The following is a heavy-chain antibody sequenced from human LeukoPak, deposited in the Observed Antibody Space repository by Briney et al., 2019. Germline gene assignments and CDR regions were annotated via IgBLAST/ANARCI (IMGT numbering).Heavy chain of an antibody. CDR1: GFTFSNYC. Sequence: GGSLGLSCAASGFTFSNYCMSWVPQPPGKALEEGSANSGSGGSTYYADSVKGRFTISRDNSKNTLLLQMKSLRAEDTAVLYCSKVRNRTQGAVDYWGQGALVTVSS. D-gene: IGHD1-26*01. J-gene: IGHJ4*02. CDR3: SKVRNRTQGAVDY. CDR2: NSGSGGST. V-gene: IGHV3-23*01.